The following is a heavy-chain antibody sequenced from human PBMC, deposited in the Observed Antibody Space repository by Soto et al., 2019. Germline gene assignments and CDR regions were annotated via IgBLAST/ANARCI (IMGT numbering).Heavy chain of an antibody. J-gene: IGHJ2*01. CDR3: AREGGSGSPDWYFNV. Sequence: GESLKISCKGSGYSFTNYWIGWVRQKPGKGLEWMGTIFPGDSDTRYSPSFQGQVTISADRSTSTAYLQWSSLKASDTAMYYCAREGGSGSPDWYFNVWGRGTLVTVSS. CDR1: GYSFTNYW. D-gene: IGHD1-26*01. CDR2: IFPGDSDT. V-gene: IGHV5-51*01.